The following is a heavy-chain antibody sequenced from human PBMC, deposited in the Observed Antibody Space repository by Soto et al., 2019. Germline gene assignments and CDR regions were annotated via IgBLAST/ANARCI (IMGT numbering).Heavy chain of an antibody. CDR2: FYSSGGT. Sequence: SDTLSLTCTVSGDSISNYFWSWIRQPAGKGLEWIGRFYSSGGTKYNPSLRSRVTMSVDTSKNQFPLKLTSVTAADTAVYYCARRDSVSSGRALDSWGKGTRFTVSS. D-gene: IGHD2-15*01. CDR1: GDSISNYF. CDR3: ARRDSVSSGRALDS. V-gene: IGHV4-4*07. J-gene: IGHJ4*02.